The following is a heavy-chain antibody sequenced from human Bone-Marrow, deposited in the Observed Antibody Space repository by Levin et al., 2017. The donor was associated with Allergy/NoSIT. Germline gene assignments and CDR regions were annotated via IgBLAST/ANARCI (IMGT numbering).Heavy chain of an antibody. CDR2: INSDGSST. Sequence: ETLSLTCAASGFTFSSYWMHWVRQAPGKGLVWVSRINSDGSSTDYADSVKGRFTISRDNAKNSLFLQVHSLRAEDTAVYYCARGVGGYIGYWGQGTLVTVSS. J-gene: IGHJ4*02. CDR1: GFTFSSYW. V-gene: IGHV3-74*01. CDR3: ARGVGGYIGY. D-gene: IGHD6-13*01.